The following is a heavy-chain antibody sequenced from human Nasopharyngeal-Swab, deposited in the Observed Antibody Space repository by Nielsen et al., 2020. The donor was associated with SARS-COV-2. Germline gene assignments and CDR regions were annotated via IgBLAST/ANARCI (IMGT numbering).Heavy chain of an antibody. CDR2: ISGSGGST. Sequence: GVLKISCAASGFTFSSYAMSWVRQAPGKGLEWVSAISGSGGSTYYADSVKGRFTISRDNSKNTLYLQMNSLRAEDTAVYYCASNRGGYSYGHDFDYWGQGTLVTVSS. CDR3: ASNRGGYSYGHDFDY. D-gene: IGHD5-18*01. V-gene: IGHV3-23*01. CDR1: GFTFSSYA. J-gene: IGHJ4*02.